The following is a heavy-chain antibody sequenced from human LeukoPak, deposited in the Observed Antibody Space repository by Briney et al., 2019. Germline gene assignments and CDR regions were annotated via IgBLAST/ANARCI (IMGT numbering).Heavy chain of an antibody. CDR2: IDPSDSYN. CDR1: GYNLTNYW. V-gene: IGHV5-10-1*01. D-gene: IGHD6-6*01. J-gene: IGHJ4*02. Sequence: GESLKISCKGSGYNLTNYWISWVRQMPGKGLEWMGTIDPSDSYNNYSPSFQGHVTISADKSISTAYLQWSSLEASDTAMYYCARAYSRSRFDYWGQGTLVTVSS. CDR3: ARAYSRSRFDY.